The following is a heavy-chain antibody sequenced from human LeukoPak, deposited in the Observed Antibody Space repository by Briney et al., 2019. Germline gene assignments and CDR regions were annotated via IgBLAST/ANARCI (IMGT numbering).Heavy chain of an antibody. CDR1: GFTFSSYV. CDR2: IRYDGSNK. D-gene: IGHD5-18*01. CDR3: AKDPRAHSYGWSWRYFDY. Sequence: PGGSLRLSCAASGFTFSSYVMHWVRQAPGKGLEWVAFIRYDGSNKYYADYVKGRFTISRDNSKNTLYLQMNSLRAEDTAVYYCAKDPRAHSYGWSWRYFDYWGQGTLVTVSS. J-gene: IGHJ4*02. V-gene: IGHV3-30*02.